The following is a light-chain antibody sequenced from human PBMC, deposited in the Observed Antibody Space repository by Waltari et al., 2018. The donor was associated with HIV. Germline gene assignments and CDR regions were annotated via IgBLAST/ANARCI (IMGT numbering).Light chain of an antibody. CDR3: QTWDTGPWV. J-gene: IGLJ3*02. CDR2: LNSDGSH. Sequence: QLILTQSPSASASLGAAVKLTCILSSGHSNYAIAWPQHQPEKGPRFLMKLNSDGSHSKGDGIPDRFSGSSSGAERYLTISSLQSEDEADYYCQTWDTGPWVFGGGTKLTVL. CDR1: SGHSNYA. V-gene: IGLV4-69*02.